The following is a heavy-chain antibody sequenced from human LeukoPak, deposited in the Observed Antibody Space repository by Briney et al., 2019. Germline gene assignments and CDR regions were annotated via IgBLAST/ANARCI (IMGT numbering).Heavy chain of an antibody. J-gene: IGHJ4*02. Sequence: GASVKVSCKASGYTFTGHYMHWVRQAPGQGLEWMGWINPNSGDTNYAQKFQGRVTMTRDTSINTAYMELSRLRSDDTAVYYCARDRSPAPGRSYGRGHFDYWGQGTLVTVSS. D-gene: IGHD5-18*01. V-gene: IGHV1-2*02. CDR1: GYTFTGHY. CDR2: INPNSGDT. CDR3: ARDRSPAPGRSYGRGHFDY.